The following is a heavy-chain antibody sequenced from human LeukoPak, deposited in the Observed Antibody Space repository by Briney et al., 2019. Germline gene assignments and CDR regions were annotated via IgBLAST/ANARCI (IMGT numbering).Heavy chain of an antibody. J-gene: IGHJ4*02. CDR3: ARAGYYDSSGYYPIDY. CDR1: GGSISSSSYY. V-gene: IGHV4-39*07. Sequence: SETLSLTCTVSGGSISSSSYYWGWIRQPPGKGLEWIGSIYYSGSTYYNPSLKSRVTISVDTSKNQFSLKLSSVTAADTAVYYCARAGYYDSSGYYPIDYWGQGTLVTVSS. D-gene: IGHD3-22*01. CDR2: IYYSGST.